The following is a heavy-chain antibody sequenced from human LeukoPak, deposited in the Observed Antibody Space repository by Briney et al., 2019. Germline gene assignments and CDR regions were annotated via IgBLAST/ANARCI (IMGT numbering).Heavy chain of an antibody. D-gene: IGHD3-10*01. CDR2: IYYSGST. CDR1: GGSISSYY. V-gene: IGHV4-59*01. Sequence: SETLSLTCTVSGGSISSYYWSWIRQPPGKGLEWIGYIYYSGSTNYNPSLRSRVTISVDTSKNQFSLDLRSVTAADTAVYYCARSRGALFDYWGQGTLVTVSS. CDR3: ARSRGALFDY. J-gene: IGHJ4*02.